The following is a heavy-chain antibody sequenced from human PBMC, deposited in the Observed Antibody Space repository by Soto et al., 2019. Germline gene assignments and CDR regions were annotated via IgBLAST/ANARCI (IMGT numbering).Heavy chain of an antibody. D-gene: IGHD1-26*01. CDR3: ARVGHISHYGTAV. V-gene: IGHV1-69*01. CDR1: GGTFSSYP. CDR2: IIPFFGTS. Sequence: QVQLVQSGAEGKKPGSSLKVSCGASGGTFSSYPINWVRQAPGQGLEWMGGIIPFFGTSNYAQNFQGRFTITADETPSNASGELPRLRAADTPFYYWARVGHISHYGTAVWGQGTTVTVSS. J-gene: IGHJ6*02.